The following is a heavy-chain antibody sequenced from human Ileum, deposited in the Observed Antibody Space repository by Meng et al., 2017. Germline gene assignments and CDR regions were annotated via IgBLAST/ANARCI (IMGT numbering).Heavy chain of an antibody. Sequence: QVQLQESDPGLVKPSETLSLTCTVSGGSISSYYWSWIRQPPGKGLEWIGYIYYNGSTNYNPSLKSRLTMSVDTSKNQFSLKLSSVTAADTAVYYCARREYDSRGYYFDYWGQGTLVTVSS. J-gene: IGHJ4*02. V-gene: IGHV4-59*08. CDR3: ARREYDSRGYYFDY. CDR2: IYYNGST. D-gene: IGHD3-22*01. CDR1: GGSISSYY.